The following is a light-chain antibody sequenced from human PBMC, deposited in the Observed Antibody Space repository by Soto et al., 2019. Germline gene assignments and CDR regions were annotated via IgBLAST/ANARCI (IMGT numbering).Light chain of an antibody. CDR3: SSFTPYSLGV. CDR1: ISDVYDYKY. CDR2: EVT. J-gene: IGLJ3*02. V-gene: IGLV2-14*01. Sequence: QSALTQPASVSGSPGQSITISCTATISDVYDYKYVSWYQQHPGKAPKLIIYEVTHRPSGVSSRFSGSKSDNTSSLTISGLQAEDAADYSFSSFTPYSLGVFGGGTKLTVL.